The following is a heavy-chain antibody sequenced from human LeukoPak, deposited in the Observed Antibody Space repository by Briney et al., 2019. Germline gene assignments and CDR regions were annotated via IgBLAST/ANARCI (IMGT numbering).Heavy chain of an antibody. D-gene: IGHD3-22*01. CDR3: ATEGYDSSGYKRGVNAFDI. V-gene: IGHV1-24*01. CDR1: GYILSELS. CDR2: FDPENGET. J-gene: IGHJ3*02. Sequence: GASVKVSCKVSGYILSELSMYWVRQAPGKGLEWMGGFDPENGETIYAQKFQGRVTMTEDTSTDTAYMELSSLRSEDTAVYYCATEGYDSSGYKRGVNAFDIWGQGTMVTVSS.